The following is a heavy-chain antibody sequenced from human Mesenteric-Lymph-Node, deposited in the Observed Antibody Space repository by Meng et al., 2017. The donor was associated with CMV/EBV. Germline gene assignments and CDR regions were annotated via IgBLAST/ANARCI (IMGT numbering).Heavy chain of an antibody. V-gene: IGHV3-30*02. D-gene: IGHD4-17*01. CDR1: GFSFSDYG. Sequence: GESLKISCVTSGFSFSDYGVYWVRQAPGRGLEWVASIRYDGRDEYYADSVKGRFTISRDNSKNTLSLQMNSLRVEDTAVFYCARDLGPTGMDVWGQGTTVTVSS. CDR3: ARDLGPTGMDV. CDR2: IRYDGRDE. J-gene: IGHJ6*02.